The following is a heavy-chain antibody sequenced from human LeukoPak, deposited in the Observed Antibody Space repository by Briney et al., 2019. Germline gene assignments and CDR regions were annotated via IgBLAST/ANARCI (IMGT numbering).Heavy chain of an antibody. J-gene: IGHJ4*02. CDR3: ARDVAGARSY. CDR2: IDTDGRTT. Sequence: GGSLRLSCAASGYTFSSYWMHWVRQAPGKGLVCVSCIDTDGRTTNYADSVKGRFTIYRDNVQNTVFLQMNSLTVEDTAVYYCARDVAGARSYWGQGALVTVSS. V-gene: IGHV3-74*01. CDR1: GYTFSSYW. D-gene: IGHD3-10*01.